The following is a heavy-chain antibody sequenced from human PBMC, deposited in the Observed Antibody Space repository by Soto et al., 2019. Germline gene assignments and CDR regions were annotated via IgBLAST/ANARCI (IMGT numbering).Heavy chain of an antibody. J-gene: IGHJ3*02. Sequence: SVKVSWKASGYSFTGYDINWVRQATGQGLEWMGWMNPNSGNTGYAQKFQGRVTMTRNTSISTAYMELSSLRSEDTAVYYCARGPLAITMIVGDDAFDIWGQGTMVTVSS. CDR3: ARGPLAITMIVGDDAFDI. D-gene: IGHD3-22*01. V-gene: IGHV1-8*01. CDR2: MNPNSGNT. CDR1: GYSFTGYD.